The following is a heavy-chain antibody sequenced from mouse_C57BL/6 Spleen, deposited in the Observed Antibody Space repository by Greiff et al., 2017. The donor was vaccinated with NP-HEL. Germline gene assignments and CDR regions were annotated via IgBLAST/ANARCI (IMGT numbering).Heavy chain of an antibody. D-gene: IGHD1-1*01. CDR2: ISSGGSYT. Sequence: EVKLVESGGDLVKPGGSLKLSCAASGFTFSSYGMSWVRQTPDKRLEWVATISSGGSYTYYPDSVKGRFTISRDNAKNTLYLQMSSLKSEDTAMYYCAKHDPYYYGSSYDYAMDYWGQGTSVTVSS. CDR3: AKHDPYYYGSSYDYAMDY. V-gene: IGHV5-6*01. J-gene: IGHJ4*01. CDR1: GFTFSSYG.